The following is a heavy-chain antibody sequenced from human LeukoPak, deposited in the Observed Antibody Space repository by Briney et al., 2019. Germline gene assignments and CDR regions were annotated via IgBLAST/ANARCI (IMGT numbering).Heavy chain of an antibody. CDR2: ITTSSTII. V-gene: IGHV3-48*01. CDR1: GFTFSSYE. CDR3: ARAMGRIPYYYDTLDF. J-gene: IGHJ4*02. D-gene: IGHD3-22*01. Sequence: GGSLRLSCAASGFTFSSYEMNWVRQAPGKGLEWVSYITTSSTIIYYADSVKGRFTISRDNAKNSLYLQMNSLRAEDTAVYYCARAMGRIPYYYDTLDFWGQGTLVTVSS.